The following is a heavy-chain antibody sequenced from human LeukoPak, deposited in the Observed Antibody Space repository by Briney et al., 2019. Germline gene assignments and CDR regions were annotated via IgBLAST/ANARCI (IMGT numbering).Heavy chain of an antibody. CDR2: ISSSGSTI. D-gene: IGHD3-16*01. CDR1: GFTFSDYY. Sequence: GGSLRLSCAASGFTFSDYYMSWIRQAPGKGLEWVSYISSSGSTISYAGSVKGRFTISRDNAKNSLYLQMNSLRAEDTAVYYCARDGAVSLYYFYAMVVWGQGTTVTVAS. CDR3: ARDGAVSLYYFYAMVV. V-gene: IGHV3-11*01. J-gene: IGHJ6*02.